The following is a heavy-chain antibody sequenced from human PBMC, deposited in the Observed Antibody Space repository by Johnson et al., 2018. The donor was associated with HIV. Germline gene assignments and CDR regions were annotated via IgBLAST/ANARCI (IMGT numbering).Heavy chain of an antibody. CDR1: GFTFDDYV. CDR2: ISWNSGSI. D-gene: IGHD3-9*01. CDR3: ARDGELLIIGPDAFDI. V-gene: IGHV3-9*01. J-gene: IGHJ3*02. Sequence: VQLVESGGGLVQPGRSLRLSCAASGFTFDDYVMHWVRQAPGKGLEWVSGISWNSGSIGYADSVKGRVTISRDNAKNSLNLQMNSLRAEDTALYYCARDGELLIIGPDAFDIWGQGTMVTVSS.